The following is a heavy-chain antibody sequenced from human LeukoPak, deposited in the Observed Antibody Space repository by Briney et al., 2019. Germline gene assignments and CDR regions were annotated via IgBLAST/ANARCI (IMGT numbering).Heavy chain of an antibody. CDR2: ISVSGGST. CDR3: AKNLVGGYDGTDY. Sequence: GGSLRLSCAASGFTFSSYAMSWVRQAPGKGLEWVSAISVSGGSTYYADSVKGRFTISRDNSKNTLYLQMNSLRAEDTAVYYCAKNLVGGYDGTDYWGQGTLVTVSS. J-gene: IGHJ4*02. V-gene: IGHV3-23*01. D-gene: IGHD5-12*01. CDR1: GFTFSSYA.